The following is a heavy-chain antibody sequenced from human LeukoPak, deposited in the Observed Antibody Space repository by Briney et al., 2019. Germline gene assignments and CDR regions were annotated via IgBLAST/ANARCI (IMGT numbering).Heavy chain of an antibody. V-gene: IGHV1-46*01. D-gene: IGHD5-12*01. CDR2: INPSGGST. J-gene: IGHJ6*02. Sequence: ASVKVSCKASGYTFTSYYMHWVRQAPGQGLEWMGIINPSGGSTSYAQKFQGRVTMTRDTSTSTVYMELSSLRSGDTAVYYCARDSGYDLRVLDYYGMAVWGQGTTVTVSS. CDR1: GYTFTSYY. CDR3: ARDSGYDLRVLDYYGMAV.